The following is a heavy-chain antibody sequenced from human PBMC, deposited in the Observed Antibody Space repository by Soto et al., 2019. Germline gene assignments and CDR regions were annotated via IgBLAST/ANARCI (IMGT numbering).Heavy chain of an antibody. V-gene: IGHV1-8*01. CDR1: GYTFTSYD. CDR3: ARVPGYCSSTSCNGS. CDR2: MNPNSGNT. Sequence: GASVKVSCKASGYTFTSYDINWVRQATGQGLVWKGWMNPNSGNTGYAQKFQGRVTMTRNTSISTAYMELSSLRSEDTAVYYCARVPGYCSSTSCNGSWGQGSLVTVSS. D-gene: IGHD2-2*01. J-gene: IGHJ5*02.